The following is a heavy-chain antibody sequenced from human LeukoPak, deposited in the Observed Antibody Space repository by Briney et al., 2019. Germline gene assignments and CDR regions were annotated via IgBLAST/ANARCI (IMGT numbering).Heavy chain of an antibody. V-gene: IGHV3-33*01. CDR2: IWYDGSDK. J-gene: IGHJ6*03. Sequence: GGSLRLSCAASGFTFSSYGMHWVRQAPGKGLEWVAVIWYDGSDKYHADSVKGRFTISRDNSKNTLYLQMNSLRAEDTAVYYCARRLPVGYMDVWGKGTTVTVSS. CDR1: GFTFSSYG. CDR3: ARRLPVGYMDV. D-gene: IGHD4-11*01.